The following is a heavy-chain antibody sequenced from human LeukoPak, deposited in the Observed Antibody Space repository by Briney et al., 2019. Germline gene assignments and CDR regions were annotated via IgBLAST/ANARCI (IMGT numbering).Heavy chain of an antibody. V-gene: IGHV3-15*01. J-gene: IGHJ4*02. CDR3: TTRYSYYYDSSGYYLVDY. CDR2: IKSKTDGGTT. D-gene: IGHD3-22*01. Sequence: GGSLRLSCAASGFTFSNAWMSWVRQAPGKGLEWVGRIKSKTDGGTTDYAAPVKGRFTISRDDSKNTLYLQMNSLKTEDTAVYYCTTRYSYYYDSSGYYLVDYWGQGTLVTVSS. CDR1: GFTFSNAW.